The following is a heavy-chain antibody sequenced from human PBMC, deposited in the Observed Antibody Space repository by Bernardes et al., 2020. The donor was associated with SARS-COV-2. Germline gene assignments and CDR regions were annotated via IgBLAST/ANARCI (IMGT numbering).Heavy chain of an antibody. D-gene: IGHD2-2*01. J-gene: IGHJ6*02. V-gene: IGHV4-31*03. CDR3: VRDRDDSYCSGTTCYSRRFGFDV. CDR1: GGPINSDAYY. CDR2: IHHTGYT. Sequence: SETLSLTCTVSGGPINSDAYYWTWIRQHPVKGLEWIGYIHHTGYTYYNPSLLGRFIISLDTSKTQFSLKLNSVTAADTAVYYCVRDRDDSYCSGTTCYSRRFGFDVWGQGTTVTASS.